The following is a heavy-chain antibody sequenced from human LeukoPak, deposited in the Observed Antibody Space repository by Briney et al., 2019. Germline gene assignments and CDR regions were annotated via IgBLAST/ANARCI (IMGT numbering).Heavy chain of an antibody. V-gene: IGHV4-59*01. Sequence: PPETLSLTCTVSDGSINSYFWSWIRQAPGKGLEWIGYIYYTGTTNYNPSLKSRVTISVDTSKNQFSLRLTSVIAADTAVYYCASGGAAAHPYWGQGTLVTVSS. CDR1: DGSINSYF. CDR3: ASGGAAAHPY. CDR2: IYYTGTT. D-gene: IGHD6-13*01. J-gene: IGHJ4*02.